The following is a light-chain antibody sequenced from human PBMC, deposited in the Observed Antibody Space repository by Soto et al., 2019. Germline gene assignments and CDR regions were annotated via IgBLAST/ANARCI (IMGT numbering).Light chain of an antibody. CDR3: QQYNNMPPRT. V-gene: IGKV3-15*01. J-gene: IGKJ1*01. CDR2: GAS. Sequence: EIEMTQSPATMSVSPGARVSLSCRASQSVGSNLAWYQQKFGQAPRLLIYGASVRANGVPARFRGSGSGTEFTLTVTSLQSEDFGVYYCQQYNNMPPRTFGQGTKVDIK. CDR1: QSVGSN.